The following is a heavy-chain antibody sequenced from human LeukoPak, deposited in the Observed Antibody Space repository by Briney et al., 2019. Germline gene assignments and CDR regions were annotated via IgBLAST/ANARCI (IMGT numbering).Heavy chain of an antibody. J-gene: IGHJ5*02. CDR2: IRYDGSNK. CDR3: AKDPSLRLVTSNWFDP. Sequence: GGSLRLSCAASGFTFSSYGMHWVRQAPGKGLEWVAFIRYDGSNKYYADSVKGRFTISRDNSKNTLYLQMNSLRAEDTAVYYCAKDPSLRLVTSNWFDPWGQGTLVTVSS. D-gene: IGHD5-18*01. CDR1: GFTFSSYG. V-gene: IGHV3-30*02.